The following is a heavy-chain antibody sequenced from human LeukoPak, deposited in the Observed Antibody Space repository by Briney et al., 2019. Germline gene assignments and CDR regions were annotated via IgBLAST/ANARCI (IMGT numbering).Heavy chain of an antibody. J-gene: IGHJ4*02. CDR1: GFTFSGST. D-gene: IGHD3-3*01. V-gene: IGHV3-73*01. CDR3: VGQTLNQIGEWLPLDH. CDR2: IGREEDNYAP. Sequence: GESLRLSCAGFGFTFSGSTVHWVRQASGKGLEYVGRIGREEDNYAPSFAASLMGRFSLSRDDSENTVYLHRNSLKTDDTAVYYCVGQTLNQIGEWLPLDHWGQGTLVTVSS.